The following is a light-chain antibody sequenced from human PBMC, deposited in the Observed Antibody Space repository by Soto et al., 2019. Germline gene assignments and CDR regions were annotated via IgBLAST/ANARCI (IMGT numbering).Light chain of an antibody. Sequence: EIVMTQSPGTLSVSTGEGATLSCRASQSVDSNLAWYQQKPGQAPRLLIYGASTRATGIPDRFRGSGSGTEVTLTISSLQSEDFAVYYWQQYDSWPLTFGGGTKVEIK. V-gene: IGKV3D-15*01. CDR3: QQYDSWPLT. CDR2: GAS. CDR1: QSVDSN. J-gene: IGKJ4*01.